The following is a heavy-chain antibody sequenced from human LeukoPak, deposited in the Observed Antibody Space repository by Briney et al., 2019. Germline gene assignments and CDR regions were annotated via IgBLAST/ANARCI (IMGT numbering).Heavy chain of an antibody. V-gene: IGHV1-24*01. CDR3: ATSHRITMVRGVTYDY. CDR1: GYTLTELS. D-gene: IGHD3-10*01. J-gene: IGHJ4*02. CDR2: FDPEDGET. Sequence: ASVKVSCKVCGYTLTELSMHWVRQAPGKGLEWMGGFDPEDGETIYAQKFQGRVTMTEDTSTDTAYMELSSLRSEDTAVYYCATSHRITMVRGVTYDYWGQGTLVTVSS.